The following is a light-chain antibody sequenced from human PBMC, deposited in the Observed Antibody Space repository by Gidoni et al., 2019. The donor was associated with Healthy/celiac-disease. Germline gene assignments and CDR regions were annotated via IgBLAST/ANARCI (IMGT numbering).Light chain of an antibody. CDR2: EVS. CDR1: SRAVGGYNY. V-gene: IGLV2-8*01. Sequence: QSALTQPPSASGSPGPSVTISCTGTSRAVGGYNYVSWYQQHPGKAPKLMIYEVSKRPSGVPDRFSGSKSGNTASLTVSGLQAEDEADYYCSSYAGSNNFVVFGGGTKLTVL. CDR3: SSYAGSNNFVV. J-gene: IGLJ2*01.